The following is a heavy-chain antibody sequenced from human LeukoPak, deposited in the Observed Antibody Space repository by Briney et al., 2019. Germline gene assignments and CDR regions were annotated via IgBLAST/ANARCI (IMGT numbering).Heavy chain of an antibody. CDR1: GGSFSGYY. Sequence: SETLSLTCAVYGGSFSGYYWSWIRQPPGKGLEWIGEINHSGSTNYNPSLKSRVTISVDTSKNQFSLTLSSVTAADTAVYYCARGARIVVVPAAKFNWFDPWGQGTLVTVSS. J-gene: IGHJ5*02. D-gene: IGHD2-2*01. CDR3: ARGARIVVVPAAKFNWFDP. CDR2: INHSGST. V-gene: IGHV4-34*01.